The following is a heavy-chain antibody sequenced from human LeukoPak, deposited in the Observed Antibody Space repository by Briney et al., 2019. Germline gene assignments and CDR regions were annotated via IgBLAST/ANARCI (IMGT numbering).Heavy chain of an antibody. CDR3: ATTYCTSISCYPYYFDY. D-gene: IGHD2-2*01. Sequence: PGGSLRLSCAASGFTVSSNYMSWVRQSPGKGLEWVSVVYSGGSTYYADSVKGRFTISRDNSKNTLYLQVNSLRPEDTAVYYCATTYCTSISCYPYYFDYWGQGTLVTVSS. CDR1: GFTVSSNY. CDR2: VYSGGST. V-gene: IGHV3-53*01. J-gene: IGHJ4*02.